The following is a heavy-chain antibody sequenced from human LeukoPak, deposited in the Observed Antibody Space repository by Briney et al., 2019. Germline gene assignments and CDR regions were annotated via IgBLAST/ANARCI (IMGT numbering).Heavy chain of an antibody. D-gene: IGHD6-6*01. Sequence: GVSLRLSCAASGLTFSSYAMSWVRKAPGNGLEWVSAINGSAYDADSVKGRFTISRDNSKNTLYLQMNSLRAEDTAVYYCAKLGKAARFHLFPYYFDYWGQGTLVNVSS. J-gene: IGHJ4*02. CDR2: INGSA. V-gene: IGHV3-23*01. CDR3: AKLGKAARFHLFPYYFDY. CDR1: GLTFSSYA.